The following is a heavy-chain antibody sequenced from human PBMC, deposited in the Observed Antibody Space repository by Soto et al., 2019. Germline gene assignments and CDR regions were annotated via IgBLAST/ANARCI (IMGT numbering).Heavy chain of an antibody. CDR3: IPDYYDSSGRFAY. D-gene: IGHD3-22*01. CDR2: IWYDGSNK. Sequence: RLSCAASGFTFSSYGMHWVRQAPGKGLEWVAVIWYDGSNKYYADSVKGRFTISRDNSKNTLYLQMNSLRAEDTAVYYCIPDYYDSSGRFAYWGQGTLVTVSS. J-gene: IGHJ4*02. CDR1: GFTFSSYG. V-gene: IGHV3-33*01.